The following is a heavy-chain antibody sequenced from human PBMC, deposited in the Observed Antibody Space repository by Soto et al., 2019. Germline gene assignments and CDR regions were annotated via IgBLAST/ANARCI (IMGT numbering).Heavy chain of an antibody. J-gene: IGHJ4*02. Sequence: PGGSLRLSCAGSGFIFSSYAMNWVRQAPGKGLEWVSAISGSGGSTYYADSVKGRFTISRDNSKNTLYLQMNSLRAEDTAVYYCAKGLYYFDYWGQGTLVTVSS. V-gene: IGHV3-23*01. CDR3: AKGLYYFDY. CDR2: ISGSGGST. CDR1: GFIFSSYA.